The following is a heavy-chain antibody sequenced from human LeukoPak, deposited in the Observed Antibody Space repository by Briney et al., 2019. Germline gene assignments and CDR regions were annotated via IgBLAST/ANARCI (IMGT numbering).Heavy chain of an antibody. D-gene: IGHD6-19*01. V-gene: IGHV4-31*03. Sequence: SQTLSLTCTVSGGSISSGGYYWSWIRQHPGKGLGWIGYIYYSGSTYYNPSLKSRVTISVDTSKNQFSLKLSSVTAADTAVYYCAVGSGWSLLLFDYWGQGTLVTVSS. CDR2: IYYSGST. CDR1: GGSISSGGYY. CDR3: AVGSGWSLLLFDY. J-gene: IGHJ4*02.